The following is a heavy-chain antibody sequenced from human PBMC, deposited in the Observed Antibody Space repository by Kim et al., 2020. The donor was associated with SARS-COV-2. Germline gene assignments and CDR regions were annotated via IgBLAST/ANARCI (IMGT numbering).Heavy chain of an antibody. J-gene: IGHJ4*02. D-gene: IGHD3-10*01. CDR2: ISSSGSTI. Sequence: GGSLRLSCAASGFTFSSYEMNWVRQAPGKGLEWVSYISSSGSTIYYADSVKGRFTISRDNAKNSLYLQMNSLRAEDTAVYYCARADASLWFGELLSARNHFDYWGQGTLVTVSS. CDR3: ARADASLWFGELLSARNHFDY. V-gene: IGHV3-48*03. CDR1: GFTFSSYE.